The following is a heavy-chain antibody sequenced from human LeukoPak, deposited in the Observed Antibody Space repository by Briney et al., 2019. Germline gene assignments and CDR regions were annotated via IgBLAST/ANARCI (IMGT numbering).Heavy chain of an antibody. V-gene: IGHV3-30*18. J-gene: IGHJ4*02. CDR3: AKGPLRGTAAAIDY. CDR1: GFTFNNYG. Sequence: RPGGSLGLSCAASGFTFNNYGMHWVRQAPGKGLEWVAVISYDGRNIHYPDSVKGRFTISRDISTDTLWLQMDSLRTEDTAVYYCAKGPLRGTAAAIDYWGQGTLVTVSS. CDR2: ISYDGRNI. D-gene: IGHD2-2*01.